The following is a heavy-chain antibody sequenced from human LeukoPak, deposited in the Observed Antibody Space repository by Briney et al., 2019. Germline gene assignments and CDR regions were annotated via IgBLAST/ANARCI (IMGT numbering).Heavy chain of an antibody. Sequence: ASVRVSCKTSGYTFTNLDINWLRQAPGQGLEWMGWMSPNSGDTGYAQKFQGRVSMTRDIFKSTAYMELSSLRSEDTAIYYCASNPPNTGDFYYWGLGTLVTVSS. D-gene: IGHD1-1*01. CDR3: ASNPPNTGDFYY. CDR1: GYTFTNLD. CDR2: MSPNSGDT. V-gene: IGHV1-8*01. J-gene: IGHJ4*02.